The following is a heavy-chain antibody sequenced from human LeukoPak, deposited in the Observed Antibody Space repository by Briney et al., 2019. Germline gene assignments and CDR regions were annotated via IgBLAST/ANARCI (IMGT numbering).Heavy chain of an antibody. CDR3: AIDNGDDYFDY. CDR2: IRSSGNTI. CDR1: GFTFSSYE. V-gene: IGHV3-48*03. J-gene: IGHJ4*02. Sequence: SGGSLRLSCAASGFTFSSYEMNWVRQAPGKGLEWVSYIRSSGNTIYYADSVKGRFTISRDNAKNSLYLQMNSLRAEDTAVYYCAIDNGDDYFDYWGQGTLVTVSS. D-gene: IGHD4-17*01.